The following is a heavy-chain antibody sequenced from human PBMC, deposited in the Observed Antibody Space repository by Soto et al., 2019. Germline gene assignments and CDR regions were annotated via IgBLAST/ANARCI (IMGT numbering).Heavy chain of an antibody. Sequence: GGSLRLSCVTSGFTFSTYGMTWVRQAPGKGLEWVSYGGSGGSRYYAESVKGRFTISRDNSKNTLSLEMNSLRAEDTATYYCVKFRGRAYHYYYMDVWGKGTTVTVSS. V-gene: IGHV3-23*01. CDR2: GGSGGSR. D-gene: IGHD3-10*01. J-gene: IGHJ6*03. CDR1: GFTFSTYG. CDR3: VKFRGRAYHYYYMDV.